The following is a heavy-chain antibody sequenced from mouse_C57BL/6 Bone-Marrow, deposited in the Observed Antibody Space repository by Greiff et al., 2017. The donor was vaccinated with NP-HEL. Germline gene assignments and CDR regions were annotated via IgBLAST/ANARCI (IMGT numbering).Heavy chain of an antibody. Sequence: QVQLKESGPGLVAPSQSLSITCTVSGFSLSSYIVHWVRQPPGKGLEWLGMIWGGGSTDYNSALESRLTITKDNPKSQIFLKMNSLQPEDTDIYDCARSSLLRLLDYWGRGTTLTVSS. D-gene: IGHD1-2*01. CDR3: ARSSLLRLLDY. V-gene: IGHV2-6-4*01. J-gene: IGHJ2*01. CDR2: IWGGGST. CDR1: GFSLSSYI.